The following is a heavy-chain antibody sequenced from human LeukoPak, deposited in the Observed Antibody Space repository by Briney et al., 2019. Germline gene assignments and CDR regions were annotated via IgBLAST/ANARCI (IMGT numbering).Heavy chain of an antibody. CDR3: ARGKRRFDY. CDR2: ISGRGFSM. CDR1: GFSFNESY. Sequence: GGSLRLSCAASGFSFNESYMTWNRQAPGKGLEWVAYISGRGFSMYYGDSVKGRFTISRDNARNSLYLNMSSLRADDTAVYYCARGKRRFDYWGQGTLVTVSS. J-gene: IGHJ4*02. V-gene: IGHV3-11*01.